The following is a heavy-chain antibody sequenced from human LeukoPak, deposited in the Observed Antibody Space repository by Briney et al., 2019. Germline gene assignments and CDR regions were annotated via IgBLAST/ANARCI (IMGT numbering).Heavy chain of an antibody. CDR2: IIPIFVTA. D-gene: IGHD3-22*01. CDR3: ARDLGYYYDSSGYSHAFDI. Sequence: SVKVSCKASLGTFTSYAISCVRQAPGQRLEWVGGIIPIFVTANSEQKFKGRVTITTDESTSTAYMELRSLRSEDTAVYYCARDLGYYYDSSGYSHAFDIWGQGTMVTVSS. J-gene: IGHJ3*02. V-gene: IGHV1-69*05. CDR1: LGTFTSYA.